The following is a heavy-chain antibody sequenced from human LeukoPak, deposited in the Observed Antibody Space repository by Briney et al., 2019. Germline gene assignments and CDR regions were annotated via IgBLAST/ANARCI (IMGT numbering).Heavy chain of an antibody. D-gene: IGHD5-12*01. CDR3: ARAFGGHDEWYCFDY. CDR2: MNPNSGNT. J-gene: IGHJ4*02. CDR1: GYTFTSYD. V-gene: IGHV1-8*01. Sequence: GASVKVSCKASGYTFTSYDVNWVRQATGQGLEWMGWMNPNSGNTDYAQKFQGRFTITINTSISTAYMELSSLRSEDTAVYYCARAFGGHDEWYCFDYWGQGTLVTVSS.